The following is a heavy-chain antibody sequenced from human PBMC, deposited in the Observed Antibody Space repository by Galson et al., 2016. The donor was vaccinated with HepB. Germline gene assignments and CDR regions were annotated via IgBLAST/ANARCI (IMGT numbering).Heavy chain of an antibody. Sequence: TLSLTCAVSGGPFSSGGNSWTWIRQPPGKGLEWIGYIYHGGNTYSNPSLSSRVTISIDRSNNQFSLRLTSVTAADTAVYYCARGRGYGGYDCLDPWGQGILVTVSS. D-gene: IGHD5-12*01. CDR2: IYHGGNT. J-gene: IGHJ5*02. CDR1: GGPFSSGGNS. V-gene: IGHV4-30-2*01. CDR3: ARGRGYGGYDCLDP.